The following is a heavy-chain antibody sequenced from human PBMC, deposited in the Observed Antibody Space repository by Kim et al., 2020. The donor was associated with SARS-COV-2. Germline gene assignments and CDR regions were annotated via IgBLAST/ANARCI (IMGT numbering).Heavy chain of an antibody. Sequence: GGSLRLSCAASGFTFSSYGMHWVRQAPGKGLEWVAVISYDGSNKYYADSVKGRFTISRDNSKNTLYLQMNSLRAEDTAVYYCAKDFYSSGWYLVHNYYGMDVWGQGTTVTVSS. CDR2: ISYDGSNK. CDR1: GFTFSSYG. CDR3: AKDFYSSGWYLVHNYYGMDV. J-gene: IGHJ6*02. D-gene: IGHD6-19*01. V-gene: IGHV3-30*18.